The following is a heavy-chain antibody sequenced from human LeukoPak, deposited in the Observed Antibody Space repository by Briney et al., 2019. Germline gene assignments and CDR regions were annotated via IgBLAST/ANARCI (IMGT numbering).Heavy chain of an antibody. CDR3: TRGWLRSYFDF. V-gene: IGHV6-1*01. J-gene: IGHJ4*02. D-gene: IGHD5-12*01. CDR1: GDSVSGDSGA. Sequence: SQTLSLTCALSGDSVSGDSGAWNWIRQSPSRGLEWLGRTYYRSKWYNDYAVSVKSRITINPDTSKNQLSLQLNSVTPEDTAVYYCTRGWLRSYFDFWGQGTLVTVSS. CDR2: TYYRSKWYN.